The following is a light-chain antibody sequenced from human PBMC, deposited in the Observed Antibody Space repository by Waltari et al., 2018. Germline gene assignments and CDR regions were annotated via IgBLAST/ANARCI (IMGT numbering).Light chain of an antibody. CDR3: QQSYSTPT. J-gene: IGKJ1*01. CDR2: AAS. V-gene: IGKV1-39*01. Sequence: DIQMTQSPSPLSASVGDRVTIACRASQSISSYLNWYQQKPGKAPKLLIYAASSLQSGVPSRFSASGSGTDFTLTISSLQPEDFATYYCQQSYSTPTFGQGTKLGIK. CDR1: QSISSY.